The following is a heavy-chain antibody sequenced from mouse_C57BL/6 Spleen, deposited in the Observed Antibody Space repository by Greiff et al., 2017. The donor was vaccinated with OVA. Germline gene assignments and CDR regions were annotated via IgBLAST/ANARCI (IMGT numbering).Heavy chain of an antibody. D-gene: IGHD1-1*01. J-gene: IGHJ1*03. CDR3: ARSLAVGYFDV. CDR2: IDPSDSET. Sequence: VKLQQPGAELVRPGSSVKLSCKASGYTFTSYWMHWVKQRPIQGLEWIGNIDPSDSETHYNQKFKDKATLTVDKSSSTAYMQLSSLTSEDSAVYYCARSLAVGYFDVWGTGTTVTVSS. CDR1: GYTFTSYW. V-gene: IGHV1-52*01.